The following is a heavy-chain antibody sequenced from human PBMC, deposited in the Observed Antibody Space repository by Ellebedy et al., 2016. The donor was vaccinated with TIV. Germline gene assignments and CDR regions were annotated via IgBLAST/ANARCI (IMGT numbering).Heavy chain of an antibody. V-gene: IGHV4-34*01. J-gene: IGHJ3*01. Sequence: MPSETLSLTCVVKGGSFNGYFWSWIRQSPGKGLEWLGEINPSGTAYFNPSLKSRLTMSIDTSKNQFSLLLNSVTAADTAVYHCARQGVASTQWTFDFWGQGMMVTVSS. CDR3: ARQGVASTQWTFDF. CDR2: INPSGTA. CDR1: GGSFNGYF. D-gene: IGHD2-8*01.